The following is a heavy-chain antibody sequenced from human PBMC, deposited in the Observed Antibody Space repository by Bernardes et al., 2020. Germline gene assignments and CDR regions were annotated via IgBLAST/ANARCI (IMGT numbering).Heavy chain of an antibody. CDR1: GFTFSSYA. Sequence: GGSLRLSCAASGFTFSSYAMHWVRQAPGKGLEWVAVISYDGSNKYYADSVKGRFTISRDNSKNTLYLQMNSLRAEDTAVYYCARAKGPVLLWFRDAPVWFDPWGQGTLVTVSS. D-gene: IGHD3-10*01. CDR3: ARAKGPVLLWFRDAPVWFDP. J-gene: IGHJ5*02. CDR2: ISYDGSNK. V-gene: IGHV3-30-3*01.